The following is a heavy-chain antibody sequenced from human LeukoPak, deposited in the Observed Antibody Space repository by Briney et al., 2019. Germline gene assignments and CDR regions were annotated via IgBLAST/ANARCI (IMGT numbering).Heavy chain of an antibody. CDR1: GGSISGHY. D-gene: IGHD3-22*01. V-gene: IGHV4-59*11. CDR2: IYYSGST. J-gene: IGHJ3*02. CDR3: ASDSSGYYIPNAFDI. Sequence: SETLSLTCTVSGGSISGHYWSWIRQPPGKGLEWIGYIYYSGSTNYNPSLKSRVTISVDTSKNQFSLKLSSVTAADTAVYYCASDSSGYYIPNAFDIWGQGTMVTVSS.